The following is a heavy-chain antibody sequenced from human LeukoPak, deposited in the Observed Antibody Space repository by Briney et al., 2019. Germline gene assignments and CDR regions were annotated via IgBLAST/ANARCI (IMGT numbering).Heavy chain of an antibody. J-gene: IGHJ4*02. CDR3: AREGGSVGGLDY. D-gene: IGHD1-26*01. CDR2: IIPIFGTA. Sequence: GASVKVSCKASGGTFSSYAIGWVRQAPGQGLEWMGGIIPIFGTANYAQKFQGRVTITTDESTSTAYMEPSSLRSEDTAVYYCAREGGSVGGLDYWGQGTLVTVSS. CDR1: GGTFSSYA. V-gene: IGHV1-69*05.